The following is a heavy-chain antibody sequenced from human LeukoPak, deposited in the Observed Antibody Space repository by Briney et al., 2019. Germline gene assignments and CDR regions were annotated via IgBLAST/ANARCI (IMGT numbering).Heavy chain of an antibody. V-gene: IGHV4-59*01. CDR3: ASLGGGGSTFDH. J-gene: IGHJ4*02. CDR2: IYYSGST. CDR1: GGSISSYY. Sequence: PSETLSLTCTVSGGSISSYYWSWIRQPPGKGLEWIGYIYYSGSTNYNPSLKSRVTISVDTSKNQFSLKLSSVTAADTAVYYCASLGGGGSTFDHWGQGTLVTVSS. D-gene: IGHD3-16*01.